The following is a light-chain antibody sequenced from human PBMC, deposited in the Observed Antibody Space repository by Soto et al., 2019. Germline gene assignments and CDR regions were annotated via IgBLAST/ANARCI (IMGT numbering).Light chain of an antibody. CDR1: SSNIGAGHD. CDR3: QSYDNSLSGSEV. J-gene: IGLJ1*01. V-gene: IGLV1-40*01. CDR2: GNG. Sequence: QPVLTQPPSVSGAPGQRGTISCTGSSSNIGAGHDVHWYQQLPGTAPKLLIYGNGNRPSGVPDRFSGSKSGTSASLAITGLQADDEVDYYCQSYDNSLSGSEVFGTGTKLTVL.